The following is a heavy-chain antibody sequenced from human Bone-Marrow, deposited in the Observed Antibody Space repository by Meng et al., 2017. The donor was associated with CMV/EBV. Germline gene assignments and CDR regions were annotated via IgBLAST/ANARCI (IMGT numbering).Heavy chain of an antibody. CDR3: AKDPGGWVIYYYYYGMDV. V-gene: IGHV3-23*01. CDR2: ISGSGGST. CDR1: GFTFSTYN. J-gene: IGHJ6*02. Sequence: GESLKISCAASGFTFSTYNMNWVRQAPGKGLEWVSAISGSGGSTYYADSVKGRFTISRDNSKNTLNLQMNSLRAEDRAVYYCAKDPGGWVIYYYYYGMDVWGQGTTVTVSS. D-gene: IGHD5-12*01.